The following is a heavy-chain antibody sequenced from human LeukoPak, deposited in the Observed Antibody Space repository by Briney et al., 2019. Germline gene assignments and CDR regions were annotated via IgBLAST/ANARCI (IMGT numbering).Heavy chain of an antibody. CDR3: AKDRMGQYCSGGSCYSSGFDY. CDR2: ISSSGSTI. J-gene: IGHJ4*02. V-gene: IGHV3-11*04. Sequence: GGSLRLSCAASGFTFSDYYMSWIRQAPGKGLEWVSYISSSGSTIYYADSVKGRFTISRDNAKNSLYLQMNSLRAEDTAVYYCAKDRMGQYCSGGSCYSSGFDYWGQGTLVTVSS. D-gene: IGHD2-15*01. CDR1: GFTFSDYY.